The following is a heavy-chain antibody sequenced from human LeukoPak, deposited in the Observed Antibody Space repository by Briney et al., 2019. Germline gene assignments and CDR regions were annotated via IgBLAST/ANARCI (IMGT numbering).Heavy chain of an antibody. CDR2: ISGHNGDV. V-gene: IGHV1-18*01. J-gene: IGHJ4*02. D-gene: IGHD3-10*01. CDR3: ARYNSLLRGVTTSDY. Sequence: SSVKVSCKASGYTFSNYGITWVRQAPGQGLEWMGTISGHNGDVNYAPKFQGRVTMTTDTSTTTAYMELRSLRFDDTAVYYCARYNSLLRGVTTSDYWGQGTLVTVSS. CDR1: GYTFSNYG.